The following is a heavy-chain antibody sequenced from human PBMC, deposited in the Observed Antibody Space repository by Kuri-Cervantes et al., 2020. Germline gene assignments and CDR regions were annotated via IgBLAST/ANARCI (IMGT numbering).Heavy chain of an antibody. CDR2: INPNSGGT. J-gene: IGHJ5*02. V-gene: IGHV1-2*02. Sequence: ASVKVSCKVSGYTLTELSMHWVRQAPGQGLEWMGWINPNSGGTNYAQKFQGRVTMTRDTSISTAYMELSRLRSDDTAVYYCARDLTMVRGAFLTWGQGALVTVSS. D-gene: IGHD3-10*01. CDR3: ARDLTMVRGAFLT. CDR1: GYTLTELS.